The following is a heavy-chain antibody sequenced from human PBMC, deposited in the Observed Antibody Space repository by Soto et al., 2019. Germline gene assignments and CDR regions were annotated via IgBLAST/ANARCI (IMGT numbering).Heavy chain of an antibody. D-gene: IGHD3-10*01. CDR2: IYYSGST. Sequence: SETLSLTCTVSGGSISSYYWSWIRQPPGKGQEWIGYIYYSGSTNYNPSLKSRVTISVDTSKNQFSLKLSSVTAADTAVYYCARLTSGPVYFDYWAQGTLVTVSS. V-gene: IGHV4-59*01. J-gene: IGHJ4*02. CDR3: ARLTSGPVYFDY. CDR1: GGSISSYY.